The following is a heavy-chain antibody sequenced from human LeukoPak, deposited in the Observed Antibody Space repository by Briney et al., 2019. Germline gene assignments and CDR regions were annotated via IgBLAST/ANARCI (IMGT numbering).Heavy chain of an antibody. D-gene: IGHD1/OR15-1a*01. J-gene: IGHJ4*02. CDR3: ARRGTNDY. V-gene: IGHV4-39*01. CDR1: GGSISSSSYY. CDR2: IYYSGST. Sequence: SETLSLTCTVSGGSISSSSYYWGWIRQPPGKGLEWIGSIYYSGSTYYNPSLKSRVTISVDTSKNQFSLKLSSVTAADTAVYYCARRGTNDYWGQGTLVTVSS.